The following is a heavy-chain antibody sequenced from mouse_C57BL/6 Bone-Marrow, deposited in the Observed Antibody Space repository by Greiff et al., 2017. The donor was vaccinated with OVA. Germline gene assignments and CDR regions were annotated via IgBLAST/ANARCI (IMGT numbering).Heavy chain of an antibody. V-gene: IGHV1-7*01. CDR1: GYTFTSYW. J-gene: IGHJ2*01. Sequence: QVQLKQSGAELAKPGASVKLSCKASGYTFTSYWMHWVKQRPGQGLEWIGYINPSSGYTKYNQKFKDKATLTADKSSSTAYMQLSSLTYEDSAVYYCARSQNIYYYGSSYFDYWGQGTTLTVSS. CDR2: INPSSGYT. CDR3: ARSQNIYYYGSSYFDY. D-gene: IGHD1-1*01.